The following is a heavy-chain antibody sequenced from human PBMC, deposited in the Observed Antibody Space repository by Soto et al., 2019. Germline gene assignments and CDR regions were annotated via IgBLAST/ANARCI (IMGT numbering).Heavy chain of an antibody. CDR1: GFTFSSYA. CDR2: ISYDGTNK. D-gene: IGHD3-10*01. J-gene: IGHJ6*01. V-gene: IGHV3-30*04. CDR3: ARDRGSGSSGYYYGMDV. Sequence: QVQLVESGGGVVQPGRSLRLSCAASGFTFSSYAMHWVRQAPGKGLEWVALISYDGTNKYYADSVKGRFTISRDNSKNTLYLQMNSLRPEDTAVYYCARDRGSGSSGYYYGMDVW.